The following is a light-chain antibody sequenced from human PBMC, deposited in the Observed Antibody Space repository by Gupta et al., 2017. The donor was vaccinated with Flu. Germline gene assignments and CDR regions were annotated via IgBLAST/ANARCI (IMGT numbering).Light chain of an antibody. Sequence: DIQMTQSPSTLSASVGDSVTITCRASQSVSTWLAWYQQKPGHAPNLLVYKASRLQSGVPARFSGSGYGTEFTLTISSLQPDDFATYYCHQYSRYSLTFGGGTKVEIK. CDR2: KAS. CDR1: QSVSTW. J-gene: IGKJ4*01. CDR3: HQYSRYSLT. V-gene: IGKV1-5*03.